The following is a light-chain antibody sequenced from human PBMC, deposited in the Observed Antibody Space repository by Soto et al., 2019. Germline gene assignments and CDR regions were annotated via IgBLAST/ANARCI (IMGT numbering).Light chain of an antibody. J-gene: IGKJ1*01. CDR1: QSIDRY. V-gene: IGKV1-39*01. CDR2: GAS. Sequence: DIHMIQSPSSLSASVGDRVMITCRASQSIDRYLSWYLEKPGKAPKLLIFGASSLQSGVPSRFSGSGSGTHFTLTISSLQPADFGSYYCHQTYSSPGTFGQGNKLEIK. CDR3: HQTYSSPGT.